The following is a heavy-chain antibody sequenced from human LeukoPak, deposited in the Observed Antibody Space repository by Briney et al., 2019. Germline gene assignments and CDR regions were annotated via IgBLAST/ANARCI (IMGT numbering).Heavy chain of an antibody. J-gene: IGHJ3*02. CDR1: GDSVSSKSAA. Sequence: PQTLSLTCAISGDSVSSKSAAWKWIRQSPSRGLEWLGRTYYRSKRYKDYVVSVKGRITINPDTSKDQFSLQLNSVTPEDTAVYYCASSDNYGGDAFDIWGQGTMVIVSS. V-gene: IGHV6-1*01. CDR2: TYYRSKRYK. D-gene: IGHD4/OR15-4a*01. CDR3: ASSDNYGGDAFDI.